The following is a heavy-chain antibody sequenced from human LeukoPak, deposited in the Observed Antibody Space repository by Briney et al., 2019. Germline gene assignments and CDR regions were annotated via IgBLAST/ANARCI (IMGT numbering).Heavy chain of an antibody. CDR3: ARHDSPGRLWFGDPWGLFDY. CDR1: GYSFTSYW. Sequence: GESLKISCKGSGYSFTSYWIGWVRQMPGKGLEWMGIIYPGDSDTRYSPSFQGQVTISADKSISTAYLQWSSLKASDTAMYYCARHDSPGRLWFGDPWGLFDYWGQGTLVTVSS. J-gene: IGHJ4*02. V-gene: IGHV5-51*01. D-gene: IGHD3-10*01. CDR2: IYPGDSDT.